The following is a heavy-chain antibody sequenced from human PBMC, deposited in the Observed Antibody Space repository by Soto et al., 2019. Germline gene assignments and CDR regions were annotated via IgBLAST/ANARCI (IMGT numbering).Heavy chain of an antibody. V-gene: IGHV3-23*01. J-gene: IGHJ3*01. D-gene: IGHD4-17*01. Sequence: EVQLLEPGGGLVQPGGSLRLSCAASGFTFSSFFMSWVRQTPGKGLDWVSGIGADGGGTYYADSVKGRFIISRDNSKNTLYLQMNSLRAEHTAVYYCARDPNGDYLGAFDFWGQKTMVTVSS. CDR1: GFTFSSFF. CDR2: IGADGGGT. CDR3: ARDPNGDYLGAFDF.